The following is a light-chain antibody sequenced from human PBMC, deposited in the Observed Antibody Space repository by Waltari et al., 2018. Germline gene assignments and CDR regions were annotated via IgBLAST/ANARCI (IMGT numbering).Light chain of an antibody. Sequence: QSALTQTASVSGSPGQAITLPCSGTSSDIGEYNIVSWYQQHPGKAPTLIIYDVNKRPSGVSNRFSGSKSGNTAFLTISGLQTADEADYYCCSYVGSAISVFGGGTKLTVL. CDR2: DVN. J-gene: IGLJ3*02. CDR3: CSYVGSAISV. CDR1: SSDIGEYNI. V-gene: IGLV2-23*02.